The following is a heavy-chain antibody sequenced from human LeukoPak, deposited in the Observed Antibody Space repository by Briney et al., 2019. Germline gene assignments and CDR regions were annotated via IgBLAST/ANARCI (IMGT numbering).Heavy chain of an antibody. CDR1: GFTFSTYG. Sequence: GRSLRLSCAASGFTFSTYGMEWVRQAPGKGLEWVALIWYDGTNKYYIDSVKGRFTISRDNSKNTLYLQMNSLRAEDTAVYYCAKAGGNSGYDNYYYMDIWGKGTTVTVSS. V-gene: IGHV3-33*06. D-gene: IGHD5-12*01. CDR2: IWYDGTNK. CDR3: AKAGGNSGYDNYYYMDI. J-gene: IGHJ6*03.